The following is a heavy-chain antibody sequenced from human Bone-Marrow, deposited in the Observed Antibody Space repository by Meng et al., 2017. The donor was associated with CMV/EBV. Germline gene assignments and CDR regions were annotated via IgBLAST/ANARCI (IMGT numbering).Heavy chain of an antibody. Sequence: SCAASGFTFSSYGMHWVRQAPGKGLEWVAFIRYDGSNKYYADSVKGRFTISRDNSKNTLYLQMNSLRAEDTAVYYCAKVGKPYCSSTSCPLDYWGQGTLVTVSS. J-gene: IGHJ4*02. D-gene: IGHD2-2*01. CDR1: GFTFSSYG. CDR3: AKVGKPYCSSTSCPLDY. CDR2: IRYDGSNK. V-gene: IGHV3-30*02.